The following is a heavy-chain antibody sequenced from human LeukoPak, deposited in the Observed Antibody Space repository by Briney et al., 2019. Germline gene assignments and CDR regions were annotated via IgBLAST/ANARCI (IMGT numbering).Heavy chain of an antibody. V-gene: IGHV3-74*01. CDR1: GFTFSSYW. D-gene: IGHD6-13*01. CDR3: AREPTTAGRYYYGMDV. Sequence: PGGSLRLSCAASGFTFSSYWMHWVRQAPGKGLVWVSRINSDGSSTSYADSVKGRFTISRDNAKNTLYLQKNSLRAEDTAVYYCAREPTTAGRYYYGMDVWGQGTTVTVSS. J-gene: IGHJ6*02. CDR2: INSDGSST.